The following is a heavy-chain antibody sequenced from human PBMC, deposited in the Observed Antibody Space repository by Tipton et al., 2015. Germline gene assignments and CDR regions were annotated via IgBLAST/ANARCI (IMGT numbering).Heavy chain of an antibody. CDR3: ARGHVSDSDFWSGRDHYFDL. V-gene: IGHV1-69*01. Sequence: QLVQSGAEVKKPGSSVKVSCKASGGTFSSCAFSWVRQAPGQGLEWMGDIIPIFGTSNYAQKFQGRVTITADESTSTAYIDLSSLRSEDTAVYYCARGHVSDSDFWSGRDHYFDLWGQGTLVTVSS. J-gene: IGHJ4*02. D-gene: IGHD3-3*01. CDR2: IIPIFGTS. CDR1: GGTFSSCA.